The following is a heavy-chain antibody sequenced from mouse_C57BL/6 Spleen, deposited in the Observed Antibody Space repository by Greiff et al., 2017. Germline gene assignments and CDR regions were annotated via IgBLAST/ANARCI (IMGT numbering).Heavy chain of an antibody. CDR1: GYSITSGYY. CDR3: ARGNYDYVHYYAMDY. CDR2: ISYDGSN. Sequence: EVQLVESGPGLVKPSQSLSLTCSVTGYSITSGYYWNWIRQFPGNKLEWMGYISYDGSNNYNPSLKNRIAITRDTSKNQFFLKLNSVTTEDTATYYCARGNYDYVHYYAMDYWGQGTSVTVSS. J-gene: IGHJ4*01. V-gene: IGHV3-6*01. D-gene: IGHD2-4*01.